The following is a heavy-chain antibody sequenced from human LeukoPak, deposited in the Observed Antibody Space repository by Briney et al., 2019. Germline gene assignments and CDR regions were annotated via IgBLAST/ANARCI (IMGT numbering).Heavy chain of an antibody. CDR1: GGSIFSYY. J-gene: IGHJ5*02. Sequence: PSETLSLTCTVSGGSIFSYYWSWIRQLPGKGLEWIGYISTSGTTNYNPSLRSRVTISVDTSKKQFSLKLSSVTAADTAVYYCATQGLGDRSGHSWFDPWGQGTLVTGSS. V-gene: IGHV4-4*09. CDR3: ATQGLGDRSGHSWFDP. CDR2: ISTSGTT. D-gene: IGHD6-25*01.